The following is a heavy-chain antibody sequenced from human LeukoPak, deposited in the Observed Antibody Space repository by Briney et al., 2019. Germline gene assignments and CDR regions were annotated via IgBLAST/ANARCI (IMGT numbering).Heavy chain of an antibody. V-gene: IGHV3-7*01. Sequence: PGGSLRDSCAGTGLSHRNSWLSQIGQAAGKGLAGVANIRQDGSEIYNMYSVRGRFTLSRDRDNKSLYLHMNELLAEETAAYYCATLNLDDGVVSGFDRWGQGIFVTVSS. CDR3: ATLNLDDGVVSGFDR. CDR2: IRQDGSEI. D-gene: IGHD2-2*03. J-gene: IGHJ5*02. CDR1: GLSHRNSW.